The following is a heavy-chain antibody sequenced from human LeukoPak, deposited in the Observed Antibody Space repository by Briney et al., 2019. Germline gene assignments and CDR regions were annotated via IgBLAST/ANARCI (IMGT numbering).Heavy chain of an antibody. V-gene: IGHV3-21*01. D-gene: IGHD6-13*01. J-gene: IGHJ6*03. CDR2: ISSSSSYI. CDR3: ARDGISSSWYGGYYYYMDV. Sequence: GGSLRLSCAASGFTFSSYSMNWVRQAPGKGLEWVSSISSSSSYIYYADSVKGRFTISRDNAKNSLYLQMNSLRAEDTAVYYCARDGISSSWYGGYYYYMDVWGKGTTVTISS. CDR1: GFTFSSYS.